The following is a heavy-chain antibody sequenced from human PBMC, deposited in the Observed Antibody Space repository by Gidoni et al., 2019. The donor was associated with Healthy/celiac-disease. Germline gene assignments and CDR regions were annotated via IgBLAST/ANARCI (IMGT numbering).Heavy chain of an antibody. CDR3: ARSICSGGSCLPDD. Sequence: QVQLVPSGAAVKTPGASVKVSCKAAGYTFTSYTMHLVRQGPGQGLGWMGISNPSGGSTSYAQKCQGRVTMTRDTSTSTVYMGLSSLSSEDTAVYYCARSICSGGSCLPDDWGQGTLVTVSS. J-gene: IGHJ4*02. D-gene: IGHD2-15*01. CDR2: SNPSGGST. CDR1: GYTFTSYT. V-gene: IGHV1-46*01.